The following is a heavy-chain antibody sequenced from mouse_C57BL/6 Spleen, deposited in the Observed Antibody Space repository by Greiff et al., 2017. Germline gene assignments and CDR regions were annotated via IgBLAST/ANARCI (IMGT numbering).Heavy chain of an antibody. Sequence: EVHLVESGGGLVKPGGSLKLSCAASGFTFSDYGMHWVRQAPEKGLEWLAYISSGSSTIYYADTVKGRFTISRDNAKNTLFLQMTSLRSEDTAMYYCANYCYAWFAYWGQGTLVTVSA. CDR3: ANYCYAWFAY. CDR2: ISSGSSTI. D-gene: IGHD1-1*01. CDR1: GFTFSDYG. J-gene: IGHJ3*01. V-gene: IGHV5-17*01.